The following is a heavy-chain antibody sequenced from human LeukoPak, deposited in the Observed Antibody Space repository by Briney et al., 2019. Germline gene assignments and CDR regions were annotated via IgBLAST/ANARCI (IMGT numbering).Heavy chain of an antibody. D-gene: IGHD2-8*02. Sequence: ASVKVSCKASGYTFTNYGISWVRQAVGQGLEWMGWISTYHGYTNYAQNLEGRVTMTTDTSTTTAYMELRGLRSDDTAVYYCARAGGWLSTGYHGVDVWGQGTTVTVSS. CDR2: ISTYHGYT. V-gene: IGHV1-18*01. CDR3: ARAGGWLSTGYHGVDV. CDR1: GYTFTNYG. J-gene: IGHJ6*02.